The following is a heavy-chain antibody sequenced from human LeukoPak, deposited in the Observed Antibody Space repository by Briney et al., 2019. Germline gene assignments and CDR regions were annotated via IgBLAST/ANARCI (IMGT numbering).Heavy chain of an antibody. J-gene: IGHJ5*02. CDR3: AKDGWHANNWFDP. V-gene: IGHV3-30*02. Sequence: TGGSLRLSCAASGFTFSSYGMHWVRQAPGKGLEWVAFIRYDGSNKYYADSVKGRFTISRDNSKNTLYLQMNSLRAEDTAVYYCAKDGWHANNWFDPWGQGTLVTVSS. CDR2: IRYDGSNK. CDR1: GFTFSSYG. D-gene: IGHD2-8*01.